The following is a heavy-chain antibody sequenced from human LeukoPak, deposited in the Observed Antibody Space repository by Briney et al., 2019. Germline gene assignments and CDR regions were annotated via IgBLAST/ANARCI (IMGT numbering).Heavy chain of an antibody. D-gene: IGHD2-2*01. Sequence: SETLSLTCTVSGGSISSHYWSWIRQPPGKGLEWIGYIYYSGSTNYNPSLKSRVTISVDTSKNQFSLKLSSVTAADTAVYYCARDSSTSDAFDIWGQGTMVAVSS. V-gene: IGHV4-59*11. CDR1: GGSISSHY. CDR3: ARDSSTSDAFDI. J-gene: IGHJ3*02. CDR2: IYYSGST.